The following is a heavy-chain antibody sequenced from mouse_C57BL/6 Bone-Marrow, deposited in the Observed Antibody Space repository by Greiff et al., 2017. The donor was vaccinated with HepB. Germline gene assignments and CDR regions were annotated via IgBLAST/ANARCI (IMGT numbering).Heavy chain of an antibody. CDR2: INPSNGGT. V-gene: IGHV1-53*01. CDR3: ARGSYYYGSSWGYAMDY. D-gene: IGHD1-1*01. CDR1: GYTFTSYW. Sequence: QVQLQQPGTELVKPGASVKLSCKASGYTFTSYWMHWVKQRPGQGLEWIGNINPSNGGTNYNEKFKSKATLTVDKSSSTAYKQLSSLTSEDSAVYYCARGSYYYGSSWGYAMDYWGQGTSVTVSS. J-gene: IGHJ4*01.